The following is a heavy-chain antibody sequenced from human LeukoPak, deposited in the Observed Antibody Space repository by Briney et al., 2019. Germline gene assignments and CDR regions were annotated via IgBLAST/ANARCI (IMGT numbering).Heavy chain of an antibody. J-gene: IGHJ4*02. CDR2: IWADGSRA. Sequence: GRSLRLSCAASGCDFTTHAMHWVRQAPGKGLEWVAFIWADGSRADYAESVKGRFTISRDRSKNTVYLQMNSLRAEDTAVYYCARDPPGSGFSLDYWGQGTLVTVSS. V-gene: IGHV3-33*01. CDR1: GCDFTTHA. D-gene: IGHD3-22*01. CDR3: ARDPPGSGFSLDY.